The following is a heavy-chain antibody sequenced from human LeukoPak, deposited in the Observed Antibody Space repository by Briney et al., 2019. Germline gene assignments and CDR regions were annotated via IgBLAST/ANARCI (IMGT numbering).Heavy chain of an antibody. CDR1: GFTFSSYA. Sequence: GGSLRLSCAASGFTFSSYAMGWVRQAPGKGLEWVSTISGSGSSTYYADSVKGRFTISRDNAKNSLYLQMNSLRAGDTAVYYCARPSLNTGSYFDYWGQGILVSVSS. D-gene: IGHD1-26*01. J-gene: IGHJ4*02. V-gene: IGHV3-23*01. CDR3: ARPSLNTGSYFDY. CDR2: ISGSGSST.